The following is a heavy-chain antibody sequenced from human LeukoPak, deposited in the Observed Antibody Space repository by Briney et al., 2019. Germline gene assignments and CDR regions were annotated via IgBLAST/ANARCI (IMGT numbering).Heavy chain of an antibody. CDR1: GFTLTRYW. V-gene: IGHV3-7*03. CDR2: INEDGSEK. D-gene: IGHD6-13*01. CDR3: ARVGAAGFDH. Sequence: GGSLRLSCAASGFTLTRYWMSWVRQAPGKGPEWVANINEDGSEKYYLDSVRGRFTFSRDNARNSLYLQMNSLRVEDAAVYFCARVGAAGFDHWGQGALVTVSS. J-gene: IGHJ4*02.